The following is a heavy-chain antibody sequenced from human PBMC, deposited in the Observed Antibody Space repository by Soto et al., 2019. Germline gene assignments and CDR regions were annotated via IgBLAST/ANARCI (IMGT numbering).Heavy chain of an antibody. CDR3: ARLTIFGVVPYYYYYGMDV. CDR2: INHSGST. D-gene: IGHD3-3*01. V-gene: IGHV4-34*01. J-gene: IGHJ6*02. CDR1: GGSFSGYY. Sequence: PSETLSLTCAVYGGSFSGYYWSWIRQPPGKGLEWIGEINHSGSTNYNPSLKSRVTISVDTSKNQFSLKLSSVTAADTAVYYCARLTIFGVVPYYYYYGMDVWGQGTTVTVSS.